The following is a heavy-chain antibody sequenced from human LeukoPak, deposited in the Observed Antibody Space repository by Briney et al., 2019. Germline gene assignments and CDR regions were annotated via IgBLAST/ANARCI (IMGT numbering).Heavy chain of an antibody. V-gene: IGHV3-64*01. J-gene: IGHJ3*02. CDR3: ATAGQEEYCSSTSCHSRGVQGAFDI. D-gene: IGHD2-2*02. CDR2: ISSNGGST. CDR1: GFTFSSYA. Sequence: GGSLRLSCAASGFTFSSYAMHWVRQAPGKGLEYVSAISSNGGSTYYANSVKGRFTISRDNSKNTLYLQMGSLRAEDMAVYYCATAGQEEYCSSTSCHSRGVQGAFDIWGQGTMVTVSS.